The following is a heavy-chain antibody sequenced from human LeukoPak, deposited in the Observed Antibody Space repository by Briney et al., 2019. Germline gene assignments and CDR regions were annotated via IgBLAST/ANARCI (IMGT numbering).Heavy chain of an antibody. CDR2: SYSAAGA. CDR3: AKDRMGGVTFFDY. Sequence: SYSAAGAYYADSVKGRFSISRDNSKKIVYLQMNSLRAEDTAVYYCAKDRMGGVTFFDYWGQGTLVTVSS. D-gene: IGHD2-21*02. J-gene: IGHJ4*02. V-gene: IGHV3-23*01.